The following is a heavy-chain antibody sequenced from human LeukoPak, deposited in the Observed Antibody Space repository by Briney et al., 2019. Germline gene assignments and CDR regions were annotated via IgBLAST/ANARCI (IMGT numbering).Heavy chain of an antibody. CDR1: GFTFGDYA. V-gene: IGHV3-49*03. CDR3: TRGGMSYY. J-gene: IGHJ4*02. D-gene: IGHD1-26*01. CDR2: IRSKGYGGTT. Sequence: GGSLRLSCTASGFTFGDYAMNWFRQAPGKGLERVGFIRSKGYGGTTEYAASVKGSFTISRDDSKSIAYLQMNSLKTEDTAVYYCTRGGMSYYWGQGTLVTVSS.